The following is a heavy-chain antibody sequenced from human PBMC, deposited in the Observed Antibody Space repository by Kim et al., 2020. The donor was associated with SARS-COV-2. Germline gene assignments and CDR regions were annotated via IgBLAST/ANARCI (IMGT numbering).Heavy chain of an antibody. Sequence: GGSLRLSCAASGFSFSTFEMSWGRQAPGKGLEWVSTISPNGGQTHYADSVKGRFTISRDNSQNSLYLQMNSLRVEDTAAYFCAKGSLFDWWGQGTLVTVPS. CDR1: GFSFSTFE. J-gene: IGHJ4*02. CDR2: ISPNGGQT. CDR3: AKGSLFDW. D-gene: IGHD1-26*01. V-gene: IGHV3-23*01.